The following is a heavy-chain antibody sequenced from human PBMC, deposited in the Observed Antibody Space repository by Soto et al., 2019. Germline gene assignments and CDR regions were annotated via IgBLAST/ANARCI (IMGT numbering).Heavy chain of an antibody. Sequence: RGESLKISCKGSGYSFTSYWIGWVRQMPGKGLEWMGIIYPGDSDTRYSPSFQGQVTISADKSISTAYLQWSSLKASDTAMYYCARHANRGYCSSTSCYGGYYFDYWGQGTLVTVSS. J-gene: IGHJ4*02. CDR2: IYPGDSDT. CDR3: ARHANRGYCSSTSCYGGYYFDY. V-gene: IGHV5-51*01. D-gene: IGHD2-2*01. CDR1: GYSFTSYW.